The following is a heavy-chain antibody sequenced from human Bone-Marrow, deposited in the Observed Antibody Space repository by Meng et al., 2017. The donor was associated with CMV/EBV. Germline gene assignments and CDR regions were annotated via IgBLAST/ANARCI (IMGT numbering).Heavy chain of an antibody. V-gene: IGHV1-2*02. CDR2: INPNSGGT. CDR3: ARDMVPYYYYGMDV. J-gene: IGHJ6*02. Sequence: ASVKVSCKTSDYTFTGYYMHWVRQAPGQGLEWMGWINPNSGGTNYAQKFQGRVTMTRDTSISTAYMELSRLRSDDTAVYYCARDMVPYYYYGMDVWGQGTTVTVSS. CDR1: DYTFTGYY. D-gene: IGHD6-13*01.